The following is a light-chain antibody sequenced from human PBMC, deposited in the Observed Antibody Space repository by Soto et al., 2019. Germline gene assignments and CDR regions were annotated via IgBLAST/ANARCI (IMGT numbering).Light chain of an antibody. Sequence: EIVWTQSPGTLSLSPWERATLSCRASQSVDSSYLAWYHQRPGQAPRLLIYGASSRATGIPDRFSGSGSGTDFTLTISSLEPEDFAVYYCQHRFNWPWTFGQGTKVDIK. V-gene: IGKV3D-20*02. CDR2: GAS. J-gene: IGKJ1*01. CDR3: QHRFNWPWT. CDR1: QSVDSSY.